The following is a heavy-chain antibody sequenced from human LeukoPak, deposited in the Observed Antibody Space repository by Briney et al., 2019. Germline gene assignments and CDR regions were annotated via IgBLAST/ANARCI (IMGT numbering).Heavy chain of an antibody. J-gene: IGHJ4*02. V-gene: IGHV3-48*01. Sequence: GGSLRLSCAASGFTFSSYTMSWVRQAPGKGLEWVSLISASGDVIIYADSVKGRFTISRDNAKNSLYLQMNSLRAEDTAVYYCARVHCSGGSCCFDYWGQGTLVTVSS. CDR2: ISASGDVI. CDR3: ARVHCSGGSCCFDY. D-gene: IGHD2-15*01. CDR1: GFTFSSYT.